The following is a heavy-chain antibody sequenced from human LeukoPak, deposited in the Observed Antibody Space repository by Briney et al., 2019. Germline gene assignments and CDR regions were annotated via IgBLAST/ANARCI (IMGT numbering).Heavy chain of an antibody. CDR2: ISNTGSTI. V-gene: IGHV3-11*04. CDR3: ARDSGYPDY. Sequence: GGSLRLSCAASGFTFSNAWMSWIRQAPGKGLEYISYISNTGSTIDYADSVKGRFTISRDNSKNSLYLQMNSLRTEDTAVYYCARDSGYPDYWGQGTLVTVSS. CDR1: GFTFSNAW. J-gene: IGHJ4*02. D-gene: IGHD5-12*01.